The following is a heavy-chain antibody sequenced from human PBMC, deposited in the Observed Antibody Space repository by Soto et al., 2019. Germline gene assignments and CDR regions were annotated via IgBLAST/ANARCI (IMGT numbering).Heavy chain of an antibody. D-gene: IGHD2-15*01. CDR1: GLTISNAW. CDR3: TTGSVEGV. Sequence: EVQLVESGGGFIYPGGSLRLSCAASGLTISNAWMNWVRQAPGKGLEWVGRIKTNTEGGTTDYAAAVKGRFTVSRDDSTNTLYLQMNRLKTEDTAVYYCTTGSVEGVWGQGNTVTVSS. J-gene: IGHJ6*02. CDR2: IKTNTEGGTT. V-gene: IGHV3-15*07.